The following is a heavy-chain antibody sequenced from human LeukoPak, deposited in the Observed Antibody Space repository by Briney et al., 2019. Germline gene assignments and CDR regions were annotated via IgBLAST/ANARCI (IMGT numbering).Heavy chain of an antibody. CDR2: INHSGST. J-gene: IGHJ4*02. CDR3: ARGHAARLDY. Sequence: SETLSLTCAVYGGSFSGYYWSWIRQPPGKGLEWIGEINHSGSTNYNPSLKSRVTISVDTSKNQFSLKLSSVTAADTAVYHCARGHAARLDYWGQGTLVTVSS. V-gene: IGHV4-34*01. CDR1: GGSFSGYY. D-gene: IGHD6-6*01.